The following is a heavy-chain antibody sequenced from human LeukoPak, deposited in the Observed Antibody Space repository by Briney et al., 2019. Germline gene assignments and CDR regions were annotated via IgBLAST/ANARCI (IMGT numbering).Heavy chain of an antibody. CDR3: ARDPGYNVLTGYYND. D-gene: IGHD3-9*01. Sequence: GGSLRLSCAASGFTFSDYYMSWIRQAPGKGLEWVSYISSGAGNIYYADSVKGRFTISRDNAKNSLYLQMNSLRAEDTAVYYCARDPGYNVLTGYYNDWGQGTLVTVSS. J-gene: IGHJ4*02. CDR1: GFTFSDYY. V-gene: IGHV3-11*01. CDR2: ISSGAGNI.